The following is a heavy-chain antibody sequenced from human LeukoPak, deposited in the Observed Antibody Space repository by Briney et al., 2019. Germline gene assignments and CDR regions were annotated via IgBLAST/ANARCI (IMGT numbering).Heavy chain of an antibody. D-gene: IGHD3-22*01. Sequence: SQTLSLTSTVSGGPISSGGYYWSWIRQHPGKGLEWIGYIYYSGSTYYNPSLKSRVTISVDTYKNQFSLKLSSVTASDTAVYYCARGSYYYASSGYYYYFDYWGQGTLVTVSS. CDR3: ARGSYYYASSGYYYYFDY. V-gene: IGHV4-31*03. CDR2: IYYSGST. J-gene: IGHJ4*02. CDR1: GGPISSGGYY.